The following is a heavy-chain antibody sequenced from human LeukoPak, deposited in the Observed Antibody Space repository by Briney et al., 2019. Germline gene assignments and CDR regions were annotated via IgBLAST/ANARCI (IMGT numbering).Heavy chain of an antibody. CDR1: GFTYRSYG. CDR2: IRYDGSNK. V-gene: IGHV3-30*02. J-gene: IGHJ4*02. CDR3: AKDLVVLAATRDNFDY. D-gene: IGHD2-2*01. Sequence: PGGSLRLSCAASGFTYRSYGMHWVRQAPGKGLEWVAFIRYDGSNKYCADSVKGRFTISRDNSKNTLYLQMNSLRAEDTAVYYCAKDLVVLAATRDNFDYWGQGTLVTVSS.